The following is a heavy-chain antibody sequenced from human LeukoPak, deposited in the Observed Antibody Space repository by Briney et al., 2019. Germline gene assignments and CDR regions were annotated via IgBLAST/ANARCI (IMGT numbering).Heavy chain of an antibody. CDR2: ISGSGGST. CDR1: GFTFSSYA. V-gene: IGHV3-23*01. CDR3: AKGDSSGLSGHDY. J-gene: IGHJ4*02. Sequence: PGGSLRLSCAASGFTFSSYAMSWVRQAPGKGLEWVSAISGSGGSTYYADSVKGRFTVSRDNSKNTLYLQMNSLRAEDTAVYYCAKGDSSGLSGHDYWGQGTLVTVSS. D-gene: IGHD6-19*01.